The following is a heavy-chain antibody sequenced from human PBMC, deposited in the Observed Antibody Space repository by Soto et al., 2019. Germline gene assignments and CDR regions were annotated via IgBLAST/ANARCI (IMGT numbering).Heavy chain of an antibody. J-gene: IGHJ6*02. Sequence: QVQLQESGPGLVKPSETLSLTCNVSGGSIRSYYGSWVRQPAGKPLEWIGRIYTSGSTNYNPSLKSRVSMSVDTSKNQFSLEVTSVTAADTVVYYCAREGASGFGMDVWGLGTTVTVSS. CDR2: IYTSGST. V-gene: IGHV4-4*07. D-gene: IGHD1-26*01. CDR3: AREGASGFGMDV. CDR1: GGSIRSYY.